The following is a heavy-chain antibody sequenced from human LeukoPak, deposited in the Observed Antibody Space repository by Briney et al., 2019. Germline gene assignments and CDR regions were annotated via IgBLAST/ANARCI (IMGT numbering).Heavy chain of an antibody. CDR1: GGSISSYY. CDR3: ARDGPYGGYFDWLLYFDY. J-gene: IGHJ4*02. V-gene: IGHV4-4*07. CDR2: IYTSGST. Sequence: SETLSLTCTVSGGSISSYYWSWIRQPAGKGLERIGRIYTSGSTNYNPSLKSRVTMSVDTSKNQFSLKLSSVTAADTAVYYCARDGPYGGYFDWLLYFDYWGQGTLVTVSS. D-gene: IGHD3-9*01.